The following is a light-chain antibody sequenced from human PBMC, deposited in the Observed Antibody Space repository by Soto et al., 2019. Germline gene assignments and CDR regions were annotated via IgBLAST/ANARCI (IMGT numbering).Light chain of an antibody. CDR1: SSDFASYNF. CDR3: SAYTTTSTLII. CDR2: EVS. V-gene: IGLV2-14*01. J-gene: IGLJ2*01. Sequence: QSVLTQPASVSGSPGQSITISCTGTSSDFASYNFVSWYQHYPGKAPKLIIYEVSNRPSGVSNRFSGSKSGNTASLTISGLQAEDEADYYCSAYTTTSTLIIFGGGTKVTVL.